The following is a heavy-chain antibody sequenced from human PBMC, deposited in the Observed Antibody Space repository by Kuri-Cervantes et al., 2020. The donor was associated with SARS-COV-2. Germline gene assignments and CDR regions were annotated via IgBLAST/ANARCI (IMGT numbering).Heavy chain of an antibody. Sequence: ASVKVSCKASGYTFTSYGISWVRQAPGQGLEWMGWISAYNGNTNYAQKLQGRVTMTTDTSTSTAYMELRSLRSDGTAVYYCARDYCSGGSCRDFDYWSQGTLVTVSS. CDR3: ARDYCSGGSCRDFDY. J-gene: IGHJ4*02. CDR2: ISAYNGNT. V-gene: IGHV1-18*01. D-gene: IGHD2-15*01. CDR1: GYTFTSYG.